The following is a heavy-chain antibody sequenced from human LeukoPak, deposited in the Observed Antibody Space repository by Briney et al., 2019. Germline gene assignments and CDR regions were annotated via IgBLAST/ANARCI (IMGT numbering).Heavy chain of an antibody. CDR1: GGSISNYY. CDR2: FYYSGST. V-gene: IGHV4-59*01. D-gene: IGHD6-13*01. J-gene: IGHJ2*01. CDR3: AREGQPRKAAAGTWYLDL. Sequence: SETLSLTCTVSGGSISNYYWSWIRQPPGKGLEWIGYFYYSGSTNYNPSLKSRVTISVDTSKNQFSLKLSSVTAADTAVYYCAREGQPRKAAAGTWYLDLGGRGPLFLVSS.